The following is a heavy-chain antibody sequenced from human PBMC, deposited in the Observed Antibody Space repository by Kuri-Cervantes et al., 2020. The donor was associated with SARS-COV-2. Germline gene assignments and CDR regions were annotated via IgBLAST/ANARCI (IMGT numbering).Heavy chain of an antibody. CDR3: ARVRGSHYYYYYMDV. J-gene: IGHJ6*03. D-gene: IGHD6-13*01. Sequence: GSLRLSCTVSGDSITNYYLTWIRQPPGKGLEWIGYVSYNGATAYNPSLKSRVTMSLDTSKNQFSLRLSSVTAADTAVYYCARVRGSHYYYYYMDVWGKGTTVTVSS. V-gene: IGHV4-59*12. CDR1: GDSITNYY. CDR2: VSYNGAT.